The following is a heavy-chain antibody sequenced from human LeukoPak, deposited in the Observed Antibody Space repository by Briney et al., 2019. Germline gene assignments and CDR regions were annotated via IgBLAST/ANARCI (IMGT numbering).Heavy chain of an antibody. CDR1: GFTFSSYG. Sequence: GGSLRLSCAASGFTFSSYGMHWVRQAAGKGLEWVAIISYDGSNKYYADSVQGRSTISRDNSKHTLYLQMNSLRAEDTAVYYCAKDLGGGSGCYDLWGRGTLVTVSS. J-gene: IGHJ2*01. CDR2: ISYDGSNK. V-gene: IGHV3-30*18. CDR3: AKDLGGGSGCYDL. D-gene: IGHD6-19*01.